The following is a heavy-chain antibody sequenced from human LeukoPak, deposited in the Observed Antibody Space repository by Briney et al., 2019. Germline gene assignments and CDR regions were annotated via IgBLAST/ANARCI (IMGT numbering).Heavy chain of an antibody. D-gene: IGHD3-9*01. J-gene: IGHJ5*02. CDR1: GGSFSGYY. Sequence: SETLSLTCAVYGGSFSGYYWSWIRQPPGKGLEWIGEINHSGSTNYNPSLKSRVTISVDTSKNQFSLKLSSVTAADTAVYYCARHATWWDTLTGVRYNWFDPWGQGTLVTVSS. CDR2: INHSGST. CDR3: ARHATWWDTLTGVRYNWFDP. V-gene: IGHV4-34*01.